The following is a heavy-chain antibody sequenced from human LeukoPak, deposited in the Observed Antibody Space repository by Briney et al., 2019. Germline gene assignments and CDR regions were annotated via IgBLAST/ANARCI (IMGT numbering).Heavy chain of an antibody. Sequence: APVKVSCKVSGYTLTELSMHWVRQAPGKGLEWMGGFDPEDGETIYAQKFQGRVTMTEDTSTDTAYMELSSLRSEDTAVYYCATSSIPLGYGDYETPHDAFDIWGQGTMVTVSS. D-gene: IGHD4-17*01. J-gene: IGHJ3*02. CDR2: FDPEDGET. CDR3: ATSSIPLGYGDYETPHDAFDI. CDR1: GYTLTELS. V-gene: IGHV1-24*01.